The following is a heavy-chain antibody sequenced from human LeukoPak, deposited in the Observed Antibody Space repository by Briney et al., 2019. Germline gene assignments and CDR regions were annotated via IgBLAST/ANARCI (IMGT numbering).Heavy chain of an antibody. Sequence: GGSLRLSCAASGFSFSTYAMAWVRQAPGKGLEWVSAIGDSGTNTYYADSVRGRFTVSRDNSKNTLYLQMNSLRGEDTAVYYCAKDSGSFDYWGQGTLVTVSS. CDR3: AKDSGSFDY. CDR2: IGDSGTNT. CDR1: GFSFSTYA. D-gene: IGHD1-26*01. V-gene: IGHV3-23*01. J-gene: IGHJ4*02.